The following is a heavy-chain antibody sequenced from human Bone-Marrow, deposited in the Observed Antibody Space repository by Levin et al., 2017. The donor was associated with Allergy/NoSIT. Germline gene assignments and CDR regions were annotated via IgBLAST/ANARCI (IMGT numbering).Heavy chain of an antibody. CDR3: AKLGYFDYWSGSDPN. Sequence: ASVKVSCKTSGYNFKFDAISWVRQAPGHGLEWLGRVIPIMDVAHYAKKFQSRLTITADKSPRTAYLELSGLKSDETAVYYCAKLGYFDYWSGSDPNWGQGTLVIVSA. V-gene: IGHV1-69*04. J-gene: IGHJ1*01. D-gene: IGHD3-3*01. CDR1: GYNFKFDA. CDR2: VIPIMDVA.